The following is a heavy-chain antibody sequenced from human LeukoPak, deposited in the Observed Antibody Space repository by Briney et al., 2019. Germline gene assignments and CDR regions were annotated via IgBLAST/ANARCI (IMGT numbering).Heavy chain of an antibody. CDR3: ARGRFRIMTH. CDR2: INHSGST. V-gene: IGHV4-34*01. CDR1: GGSFSGYY. Sequence: SETLSLTCAVYGGSFSGYYWSWIRQPPGKGLEWIGEINHSGSTNYNPSLKSRATISVDTSKNQFSLKLSSVTAAGTAVYYCARGRFRIMTHWGQGTLVTVSS. D-gene: IGHD3-16*01. J-gene: IGHJ4*02.